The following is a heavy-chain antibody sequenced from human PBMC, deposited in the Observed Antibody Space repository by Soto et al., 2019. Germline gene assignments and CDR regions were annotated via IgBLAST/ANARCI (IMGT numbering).Heavy chain of an antibody. Sequence: EVQLVESGGGLVKPGGSLRLSCAASGFTFSSYSMNWVRQAPGKGLEWVSSISSSSSYIYYADSVKGRFPISRDNAKNSLYLQMNSLRAEDTAVYYCARVWQTPSWFDPWGQGTLVTVSS. V-gene: IGHV3-21*01. D-gene: IGHD3-16*01. CDR3: ARVWQTPSWFDP. J-gene: IGHJ5*02. CDR1: GFTFSSYS. CDR2: ISSSSSYI.